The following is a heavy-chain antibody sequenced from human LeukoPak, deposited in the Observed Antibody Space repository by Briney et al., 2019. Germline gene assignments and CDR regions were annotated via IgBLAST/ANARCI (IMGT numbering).Heavy chain of an antibody. D-gene: IGHD6-13*01. CDR3: AKGDYSSPEPCLEN. CDR2: ISGSGGST. J-gene: IGHJ4*02. V-gene: IGHV3-23*01. CDR1: GFTFSSYA. Sequence: PGGSLRLSCAASGFTFSSYAMSWVRQAPGKGLEWVSAISGSGGSTYYADSVKGRFTISRDNSKNTLYLQMNSLRAEDTAVCYCAKGDYSSPEPCLENWGQGTLVTVSS.